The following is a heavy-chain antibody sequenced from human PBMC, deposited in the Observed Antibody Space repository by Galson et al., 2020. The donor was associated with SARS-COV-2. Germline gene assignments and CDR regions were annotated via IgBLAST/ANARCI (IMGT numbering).Heavy chain of an antibody. CDR3: ERTYYDILIGYEYSFDY. D-gene: IGHD3-9*01. J-gene: IGHJ4*02. Sequence: SGPTLVKPTQTLTLTCTFPGFSLRTSGMRVTWIRQPPRNALEWLARLACDDDTFYRTPLKTSLTISKDTSKSQVVLTMTNMDPVDTATYYCERTYYDILIGYEYSFDYWGQGTLVTVSS. CDR1: GFSLRTSGMR. V-gene: IGHV2-70*04. CDR2: LACDDDT.